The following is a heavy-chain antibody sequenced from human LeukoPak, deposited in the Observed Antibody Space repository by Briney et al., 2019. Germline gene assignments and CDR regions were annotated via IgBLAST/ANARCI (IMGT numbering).Heavy chain of an antibody. J-gene: IGHJ5*02. V-gene: IGHV1-18*01. CDR2: ISANNGNR. CDR1: GYTFTNYG. D-gene: IGHD1-26*01. Sequence: ASVKVSCKASGYTFTNYGISWVRQAPGQGLEWMGWISANNGNRNYALKLQDRVSMTTDTSTSTAYMELRSLRSDDTAVYYCARGGVGATTYVWFDPWGQGTLVTVSS. CDR3: ARGGVGATTYVWFDP.